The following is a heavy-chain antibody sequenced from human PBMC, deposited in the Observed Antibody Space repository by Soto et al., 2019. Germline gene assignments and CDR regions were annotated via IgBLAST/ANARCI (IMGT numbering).Heavy chain of an antibody. CDR2: IKQDGSEI. CDR1: GFTFSNYW. V-gene: IGHV3-7*05. J-gene: IGHJ6*02. Sequence: EVQLVESGGGLVQPGGSLRLSCAASGFTFSNYWMSWVRQAPGKGLEWVTNIKQDGSEIYYVDSVKGRFTISRDNAKNSLFLQMNRLRAEDTAVYFCARVRTVNYYGMYVWGRGTTVTVSS. CDR3: ARVRTVNYYGMYV.